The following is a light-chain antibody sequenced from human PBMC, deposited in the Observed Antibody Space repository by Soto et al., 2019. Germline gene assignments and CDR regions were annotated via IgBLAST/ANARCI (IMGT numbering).Light chain of an antibody. CDR1: QSISSN. V-gene: IGKV3-15*01. CDR2: GVS. J-gene: IGKJ1*01. CDR3: QQHNNWWT. Sequence: EIVMTQSPATLSVSPGESATLSCRASQSISSNKLAWYQQKPGQAPRLLMYGVSNWATGIPARFSGSGSGTESTLTSNSLQSEDFAVYYCQQHNNWWTFGQGTKVDI.